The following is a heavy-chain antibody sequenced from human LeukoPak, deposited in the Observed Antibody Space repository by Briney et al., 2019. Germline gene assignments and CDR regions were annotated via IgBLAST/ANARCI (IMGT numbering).Heavy chain of an antibody. J-gene: IGHJ2*01. D-gene: IGHD5-18*01. V-gene: IGHV3-66*01. CDR3: RVYSYRYRYFDL. CDR2: IYSGGST. CDR1: GFTFSSNY. Sequence: GGSLRLSCAASGFTFSSNYMSWVGQAPGKGLEGGSVIYSGGSTYSPHSVKRTFTISRHNSTPTLYLQMNSLRADDTAVYYCRVYSYRYRYFDLWGRGTLVTVSS.